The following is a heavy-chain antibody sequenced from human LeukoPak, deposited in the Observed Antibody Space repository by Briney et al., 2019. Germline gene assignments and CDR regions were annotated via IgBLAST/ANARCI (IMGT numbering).Heavy chain of an antibody. J-gene: IGHJ6*02. CDR3: TSRGRYYYYGMDV. CDR1: GFTFSDYY. CDR2: ISSSGSTI. Sequence: GGSLRLSCAASGFTFSDYYMSWIRQAPGKGLEWVSYISSSGSTIYYADSVKGRFTISRDNAKNSLYLQMNSLKTEDTAVYYCTSRGRYYYYGMDVWGQGTTVTVSS. D-gene: IGHD3-10*01. V-gene: IGHV3-11*01.